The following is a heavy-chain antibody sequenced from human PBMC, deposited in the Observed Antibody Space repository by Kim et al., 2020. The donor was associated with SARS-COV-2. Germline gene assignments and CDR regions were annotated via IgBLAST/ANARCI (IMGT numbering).Heavy chain of an antibody. D-gene: IGHD2-21*02. Sequence: SPSVQGKVTISADKSNSTAYLQWCSLEASDTAMYYCARRGGDSYAYYFDYWGQGTLVTVSS. V-gene: IGHV5-51*01. J-gene: IGHJ4*02. CDR3: ARRGGDSYAYYFDY.